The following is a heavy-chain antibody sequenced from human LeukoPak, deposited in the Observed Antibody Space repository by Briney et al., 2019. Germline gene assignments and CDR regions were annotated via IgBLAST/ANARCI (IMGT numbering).Heavy chain of an antibody. V-gene: IGHV4-59*12. Sequence: PSETLSLTCTVSAGSISTYYWSWIRQPPGKGLEWIGYIYYTGSTNYNPSLKSRLTMSLDTSNNQFSLKLKSVTAADTAVYYCARGTYGLMSMVRGGEIFDYWGQGTLVTVSS. CDR3: ARGTYGLMSMVRGGEIFDY. CDR1: AGSISTYY. D-gene: IGHD3-10*01. CDR2: IYYTGST. J-gene: IGHJ4*02.